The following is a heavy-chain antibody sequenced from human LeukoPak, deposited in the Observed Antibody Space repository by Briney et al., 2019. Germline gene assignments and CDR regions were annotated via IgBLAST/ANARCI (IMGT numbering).Heavy chain of an antibody. CDR1: SYTFTSYI. D-gene: IGHD6-13*01. CDR3: ARDRHIAAAVYYYYMDV. V-gene: IGHV1-18*01. Sequence: ASVKVSCKASSYTFTSYIISWVRQAPGQGLEWMGWINAYNGNTDYAQRVQGRVTMTTDTSTSTAYMELRSLRSDDTAVYYCARDRHIAAAVYYYYMDVWRKGTPVTVSS. J-gene: IGHJ6*03. CDR2: INAYNGNT.